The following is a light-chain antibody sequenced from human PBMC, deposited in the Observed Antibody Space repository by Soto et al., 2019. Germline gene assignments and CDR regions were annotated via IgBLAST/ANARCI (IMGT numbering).Light chain of an antibody. Sequence: DFVVSLSPLSLPVTPGESASISCRSSQSLLHSNGYNYLDWYLQKPGQSPQLLIYLGSNRASGVPDRFSGSGSGTDFTLKISRVEAKDVVVYYCMQALQTPPTFGQGTRLEIK. CDR1: QSLLHSNGYNY. CDR2: LGS. CDR3: MQALQTPPT. J-gene: IGKJ5*01. V-gene: IGKV2-28*01.